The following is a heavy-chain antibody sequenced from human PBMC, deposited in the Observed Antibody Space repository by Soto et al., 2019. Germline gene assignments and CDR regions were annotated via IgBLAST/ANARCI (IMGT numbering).Heavy chain of an antibody. CDR2: INAGNGNT. D-gene: IGHD3-10*01. Sequence: QVQLVQSGAEVKKPGASVKVSCKASGYTFTSYAMHWVRQAPGQRLEWMGWINAGNGNTKYSQKFQSIVTITRATSASRAHMELSSLRSEDTAVYYCASARHSEYSGSGSYYNVGWFDPWCEGTLVTVSS. CDR3: ASARHSEYSGSGSYYNVGWFDP. V-gene: IGHV1-3*01. J-gene: IGHJ5*02. CDR1: GYTFTSYA.